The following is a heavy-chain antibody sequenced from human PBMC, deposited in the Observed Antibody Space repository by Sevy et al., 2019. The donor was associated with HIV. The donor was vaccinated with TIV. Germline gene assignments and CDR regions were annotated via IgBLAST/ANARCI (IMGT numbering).Heavy chain of an antibody. V-gene: IGHV3-30-3*01. CDR2: VSFDGSAK. Sequence: GESLKISCGASGFILRNYVMHWVRQAPGKGLEWVAAVSFDGSAKFYADSVKGRFTISRDNSKNRLYLQTNSLRAEDTAVYYCARDQAGPSDDYYYYYGMDLWGQGTTVTVSS. D-gene: IGHD3-10*01. CDR1: GFILRNYV. J-gene: IGHJ6*02. CDR3: ARDQAGPSDDYYYYYGMDL.